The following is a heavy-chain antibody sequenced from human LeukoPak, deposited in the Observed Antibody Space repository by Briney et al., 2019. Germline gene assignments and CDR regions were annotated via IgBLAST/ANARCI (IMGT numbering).Heavy chain of an antibody. V-gene: IGHV1-2*02. CDR1: GYTFTGYY. Sequence: ASVKVSCKASGYTFTGYYMHWVRQAPGQGLEWMGWINPNSGGTNYAQKFQGRVTMTRDTSISTAYMELSRLRSDDTAVYYCARAASLIYDSSGYYPDYWGQGTLVTVSS. J-gene: IGHJ4*02. CDR3: ARAASLIYDSSGYYPDY. D-gene: IGHD3-22*01. CDR2: INPNSGGT.